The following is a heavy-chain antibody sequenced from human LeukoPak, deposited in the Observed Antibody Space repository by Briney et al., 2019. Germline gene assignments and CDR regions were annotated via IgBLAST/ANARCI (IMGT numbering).Heavy chain of an antibody. CDR3: ARGQYSSGWSNFDY. J-gene: IGHJ4*02. V-gene: IGHV3-53*04. CDR1: GFTVSSNY. D-gene: IGHD6-19*01. CDR2: IYSGGST. Sequence: TGGSLRLSCAASGFTVSSNYMSWVRQVPGKGLEWVSVIYSGGSTYYADSVKGRFTISRHNSKNTLYLQMNSLRAEDTAVYYRARGQYSSGWSNFDYWGQGTLVTVSS.